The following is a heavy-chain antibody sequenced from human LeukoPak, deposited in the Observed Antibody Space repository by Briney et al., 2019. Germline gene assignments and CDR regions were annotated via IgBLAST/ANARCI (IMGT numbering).Heavy chain of an antibody. D-gene: IGHD2-2*01. CDR3: ATRIVVVPAADMDV. Sequence: SGGSLRLSCAASGFTFSNYNFYWVRQAPGKGLEWVSSISSTSSYIYYADSVKGRFTISRDNSKNTLYLQMNSLRAEDTAVYYCATRIVVVPAADMDVWGQGTTVTVSS. V-gene: IGHV3-21*04. J-gene: IGHJ6*02. CDR2: ISSTSSYI. CDR1: GFTFSNYN.